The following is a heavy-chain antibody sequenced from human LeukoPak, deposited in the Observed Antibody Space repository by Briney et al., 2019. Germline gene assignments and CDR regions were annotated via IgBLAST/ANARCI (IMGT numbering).Heavy chain of an antibody. D-gene: IGHD3-10*01. J-gene: IGHJ4*02. CDR2: IDNDGGST. V-gene: IGHV3-74*01. CDR1: GFTFSGHW. Sequence: GGSLRLSCAASGFTFSGHWMHWVRQAPGTGLLWVSRIDNDGGSTVYADSVRGRFTISRDNAKNSLYLQMNSLRAEDTAVYYCAREAGLLLWFGEPRWGQGTLVTVSS. CDR3: AREAGLLLWFGEPR.